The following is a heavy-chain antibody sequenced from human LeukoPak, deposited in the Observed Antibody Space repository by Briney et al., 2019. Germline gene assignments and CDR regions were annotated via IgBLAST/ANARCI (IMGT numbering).Heavy chain of an antibody. V-gene: IGHV1-2*02. CDR3: AATPTRYCSSTSCRNYYYYYMDV. D-gene: IGHD2-2*01. Sequence: ASVKVSCKTSGYSFIDYYIHWVRQAPGQGLEWMGWINPSSGVTKFSQELQDRVTLTRDTSISTAYMELSRLRSDDTAVYYCAATPTRYCSSTSCRNYYYYYMDVWGKGTTVTISS. J-gene: IGHJ6*03. CDR1: GYSFIDYY. CDR2: INPSSGVT.